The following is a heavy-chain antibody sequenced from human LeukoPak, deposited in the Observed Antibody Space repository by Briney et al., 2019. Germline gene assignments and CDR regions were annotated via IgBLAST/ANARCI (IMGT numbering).Heavy chain of an antibody. J-gene: IGHJ3*02. V-gene: IGHV4-4*07. D-gene: IGHD3-9*01. Sequence: SETLSLTCTVSGGSISSYYWSWIRQPAGKGLEWIGRIYTSGSTNYNPSLKSRVTMSVDTSKNQFSLKLSSVTAADTAVYYCARAHILTGYSDDAFDIWGQGAMVTVSS. CDR3: ARAHILTGYSDDAFDI. CDR2: IYTSGST. CDR1: GGSISSYY.